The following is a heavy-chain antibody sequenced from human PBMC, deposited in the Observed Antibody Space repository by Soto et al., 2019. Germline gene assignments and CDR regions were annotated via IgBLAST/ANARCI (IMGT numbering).Heavy chain of an antibody. CDR2: INPDNGNT. CDR3: ARGIATGQLDP. D-gene: IGHD2-15*01. Sequence: QVQLVQSGAEVKKPGASVKISCKASGYTFTRYTMNWVRQAPGQRLEWMGWINPDNGNTKSSQKFQDRAIFPRDTSASTAYMDLSSLRSEDTAVYYCARGIATGQLDPWGQGTLVTVSS. V-gene: IGHV1-3*01. J-gene: IGHJ5*02. CDR1: GYTFTRYT.